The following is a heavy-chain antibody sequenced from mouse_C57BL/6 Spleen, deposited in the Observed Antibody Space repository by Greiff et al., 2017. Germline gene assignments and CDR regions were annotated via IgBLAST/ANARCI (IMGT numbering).Heavy chain of an antibody. D-gene: IGHD1-1*01. CDR2: IYPEDGDT. CDR3: TGSNPFAY. J-gene: IGHJ3*01. Sequence: EVPLQQSGAELVRPGASVKLSCTASGFNIKDYYMHWVKQRPEQGLEWIGRIYPEDGDTDYAPKFQGKATLTADTSSHTAYLQLSSLTSDDAAVYYCTGSNPFAYWGQGTLVTVSA. V-gene: IGHV14-1*01. CDR1: GFNIKDYY.